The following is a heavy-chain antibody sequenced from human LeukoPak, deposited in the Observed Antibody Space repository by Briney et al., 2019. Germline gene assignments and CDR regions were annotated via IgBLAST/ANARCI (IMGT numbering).Heavy chain of an antibody. CDR2: INPNSGGT. J-gene: IGHJ4*02. V-gene: IGHV1-2*02. CDR1: GYTFTGYY. Sequence: GASVKVSCKASGYTFTGYYMHWVRQAPGQGLEWMGWINPNSGGTNYAQKFQGRITMTRDTSISTAYMELSGLRSDDTAVYYCARAYRSSTSCYTAGYWGQGTLVTVSS. D-gene: IGHD2-2*02. CDR3: ARAYRSSTSCYTAGY.